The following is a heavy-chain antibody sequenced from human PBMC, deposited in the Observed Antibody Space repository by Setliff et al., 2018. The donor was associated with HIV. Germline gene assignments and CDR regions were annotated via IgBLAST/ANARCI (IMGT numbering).Heavy chain of an antibody. CDR3: ARVGATAMVLEGFAFDI. Sequence: PGGSLRLSCAASGFTFSSYAMHWVRQAPGKGLEWVAVISYDGSNKYYADSVKGRFTIPRDNSKNTLYLQMNSLRAEDTAVYYCARVGATAMVLEGFAFDIWGQGTMVTVSS. CDR1: GFTFSSYA. CDR2: ISYDGSNK. V-gene: IGHV3-30*04. J-gene: IGHJ3*02. D-gene: IGHD5-18*01.